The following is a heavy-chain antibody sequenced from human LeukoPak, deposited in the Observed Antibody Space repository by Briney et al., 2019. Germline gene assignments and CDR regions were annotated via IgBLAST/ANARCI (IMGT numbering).Heavy chain of an antibody. D-gene: IGHD2-21*01. CDR3: ARAIVVGEDAFDI. Sequence: ASVKVSCKAPGYTFTNYDINWVRQATGQGLEWMGWMNPNSGNTGYAQKFQGRVTMTRNTSINTAYMELSSLRSEDTAVYYCARAIVVGEDAFDIWGQGTMVTVSS. J-gene: IGHJ3*02. V-gene: IGHV1-8*01. CDR2: MNPNSGNT. CDR1: GYTFTNYD.